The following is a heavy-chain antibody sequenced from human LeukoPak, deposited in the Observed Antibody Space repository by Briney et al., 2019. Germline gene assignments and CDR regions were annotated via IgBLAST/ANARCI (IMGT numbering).Heavy chain of an antibody. V-gene: IGHV4-59*08. CDR2: IYYSGST. CDR1: GDSITNHY. J-gene: IGHJ4*02. CDR3: ARHSLGSGSFLLFDY. D-gene: IGHD1-26*01. Sequence: SETLSLTCIVSGDSITNHYWSLIRRPPGKGLEWIGYIYYSGSTNYNPSLKSRVTISVDTSKNQFSLKLSSVTAADTAVYYCARHSLGSGSFLLFDYWGQGTLVTVSS.